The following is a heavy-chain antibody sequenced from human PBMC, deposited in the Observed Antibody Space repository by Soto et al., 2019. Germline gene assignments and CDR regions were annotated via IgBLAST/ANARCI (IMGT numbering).Heavy chain of an antibody. CDR1: GYTFTGYY. CDR2: IKSFNGDT. J-gene: IGHJ5*02. V-gene: IGHV1-2*02. CDR3: ARVVSPYYDVLTGNWFDP. Sequence: QVQLVQSGAEVKEPGASVKVSCKASGYTFTGYYMHWARQAHGQGLEWMGWIKSFNGDTNYAQKFQGSVTLTRDTSISTAYMELSRLKSDDTAVYYCARVVSPYYDVLTGNWFDPWGQGTLVTVSS. D-gene: IGHD3-9*01.